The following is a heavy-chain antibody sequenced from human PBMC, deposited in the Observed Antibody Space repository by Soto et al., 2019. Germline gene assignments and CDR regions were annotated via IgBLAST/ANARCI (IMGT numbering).Heavy chain of an antibody. CDR3: ARGGYSSTWSNLLDRSGLDV. D-gene: IGHD6-13*01. V-gene: IGHV1-69*06. Sequence: QVQLVQSGAEAKKPGSSVKVSCKTSGGTFSSYAISWVRQAPGQGLEWMGGIVPLFRTTNYAQKFQGRVTSTADTSTDTVYRELSGLRSGDTAVYYCARGGYSSTWSNLLDRSGLDVWGQGTTVTVSS. CDR1: GGTFSSYA. J-gene: IGHJ6*02. CDR2: IVPLFRTT.